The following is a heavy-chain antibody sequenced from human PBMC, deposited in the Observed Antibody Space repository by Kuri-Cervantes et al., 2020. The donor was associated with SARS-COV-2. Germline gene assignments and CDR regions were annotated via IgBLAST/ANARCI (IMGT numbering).Heavy chain of an antibody. CDR3: ASSFPTTTTTFDI. CDR1: GGSISSSSYY. CDR2: IYYSGST. D-gene: IGHD4-11*01. V-gene: IGHV4-39*01. Sequence: SETLSLTCTVSGGSISSSSYYWGWIRQPPGKGLEWIGSIYYSGSTYYNPSLKSRVTISVDTSKNQFSLKLSSVTAADTAVYYCASSFPTTTTTFDIWGQGTMVTVSS. J-gene: IGHJ3*02.